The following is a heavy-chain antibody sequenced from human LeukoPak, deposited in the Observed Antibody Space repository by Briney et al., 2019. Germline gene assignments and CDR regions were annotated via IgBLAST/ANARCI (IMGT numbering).Heavy chain of an antibody. V-gene: IGHV3-23*01. CDR3: AKKKTYGVGWLQSMGDAFDI. J-gene: IGHJ3*02. Sequence: GGSLRLSCAASEFSFSNYDMSWVRQAPGKGLEWVSSITASGGTTYNADSVKGRFTISRDNSKNTLYLQMNSLRAEDTAVYYCAKKKTYGVGWLQSMGDAFDIWGQGTMVTVSS. CDR1: EFSFSNYD. D-gene: IGHD5-24*01. CDR2: ITASGGTT.